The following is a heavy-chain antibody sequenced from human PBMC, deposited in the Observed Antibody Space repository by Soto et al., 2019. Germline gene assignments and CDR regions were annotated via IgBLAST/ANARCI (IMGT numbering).Heavy chain of an antibody. CDR1: GYTFTSYG. D-gene: IGHD4-4*01. Sequence: QVQLVQSGAEVKKPGASVKVSCKASGYTFTSYGISWVRQAPGQGLEWMGWISAYNGNTNYAQKLQGRVTMTTDTSTSTAYMELRSLRSDDTAVYYCARPVQYEGHYYYYGMDVWGQGTTVTVSS. CDR2: ISAYNGNT. V-gene: IGHV1-18*04. CDR3: ARPVQYEGHYYYYGMDV. J-gene: IGHJ6*02.